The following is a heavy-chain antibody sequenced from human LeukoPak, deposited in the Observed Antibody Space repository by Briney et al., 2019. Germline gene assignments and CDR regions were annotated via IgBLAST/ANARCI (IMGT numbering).Heavy chain of an antibody. D-gene: IGHD3-3*01. CDR1: GFTFSSYA. CDR2: INHSGST. V-gene: IGHV4-34*01. CDR3: ARAFWSGYYRPSTFDY. J-gene: IGHJ4*02. Sequence: GSLRLSCAASGFTFSSYAMSWVRQPPGKGLEWIGEINHSGSTNYNPSLKSRVTISVDTSKNQFSLKLSSVTAADTAVYYCARAFWSGYYRPSTFDYWGQGTLVTVSS.